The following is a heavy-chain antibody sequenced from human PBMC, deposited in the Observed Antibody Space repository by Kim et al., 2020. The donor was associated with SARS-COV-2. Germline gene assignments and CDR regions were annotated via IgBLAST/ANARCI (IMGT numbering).Heavy chain of an antibody. Sequence: SETLSLTCAVYGGSFSAYYWSWIRQPPGKGLEWIGEINHSGSTNYNPSLKSRVTISVDTSKNQFSLKLSSVTAADTAVYYCARVAAAYSSSWYFKVNTVLNSGEMDVWGQGTTVTVSS. V-gene: IGHV4-34*01. CDR2: INHSGST. CDR3: ARVAAAYSSSWYFKVNTVLNSGEMDV. D-gene: IGHD6-13*01. J-gene: IGHJ6*02. CDR1: GGSFSAYY.